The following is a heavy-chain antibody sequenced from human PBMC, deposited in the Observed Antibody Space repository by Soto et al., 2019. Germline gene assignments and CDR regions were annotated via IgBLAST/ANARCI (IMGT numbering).Heavy chain of an antibody. J-gene: IGHJ6*02. V-gene: IGHV3-23*01. CDR2: ISGSADST. D-gene: IGHD2-8*01. Sequence: EVQLLESGGGFIHPGGSLRLSCAASGFSFSSFAMNWVRQAPGKGLEWVSIISGSADSTFYADSVKGRVTISRDNSKSTRYLQMNSLRAEDTAVYYCAKTRGAMIYAISVYGMDVWGQGTTVTVSS. CDR1: GFSFSSFA. CDR3: AKTRGAMIYAISVYGMDV.